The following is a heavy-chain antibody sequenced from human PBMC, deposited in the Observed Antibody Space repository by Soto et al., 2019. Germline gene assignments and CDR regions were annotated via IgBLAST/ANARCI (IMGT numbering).Heavy chain of an antibody. V-gene: IGHV4-59*01. Sequence: PSETLSLTCTVSGGSISSYYWSWIRQPPGKGLELIGYIYYSGSTNYNPSLKSRVTISVDTSKNQFSLKLSSVTAADTAVYYCARAGTTMVRGVISGWFDPWGQGTLVTVSS. CDR2: IYYSGST. J-gene: IGHJ5*02. D-gene: IGHD3-10*01. CDR1: GGSISSYY. CDR3: ARAGTTMVRGVISGWFDP.